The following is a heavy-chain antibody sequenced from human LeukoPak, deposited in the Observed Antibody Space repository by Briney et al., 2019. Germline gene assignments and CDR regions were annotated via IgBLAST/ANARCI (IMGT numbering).Heavy chain of an antibody. CDR2: TYNVGTT. Sequence: GGSLRLSCAASGFSVSSNYMNWVRQAPGKGLEWVSITYNVGTTYYTDSVKGRFTISRDNSKNTLYLQMNSLRADDTAVYYCARGYGSASYYFWGQGTLVTVSS. V-gene: IGHV3-66*01. D-gene: IGHD3-10*01. J-gene: IGHJ4*02. CDR3: ARGYGSASYYF. CDR1: GFSVSSNY.